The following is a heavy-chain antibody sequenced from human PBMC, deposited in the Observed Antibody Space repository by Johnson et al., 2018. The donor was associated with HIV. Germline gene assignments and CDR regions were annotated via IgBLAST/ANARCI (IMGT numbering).Heavy chain of an antibody. V-gene: IGHV3-23*04. CDR3: ARVRTRLLFRRGHASRDAFDI. CDR2: ISSNGGST. CDR1: GFAFHNYA. D-gene: IGHD2-21*02. J-gene: IGHJ3*02. Sequence: EVQLVESGGGVVRPGGSLRLSCAASGFAFHNYAMNWVRQAQGMGLEWVPSISSNGGSTYYANSVKGRFPISRDNTKNTMYLQMNSLRAEDTAVYYCARVRTRLLFRRGHASRDAFDIWGQGTMVTVSS.